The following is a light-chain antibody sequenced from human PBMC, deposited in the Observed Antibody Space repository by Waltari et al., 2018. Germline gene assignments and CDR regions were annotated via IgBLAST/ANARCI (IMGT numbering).Light chain of an antibody. CDR3: SSFTDTHTLL. V-gene: IGLV2-14*03. Sequence: QSALTQPASVSGSPGQSITISCTGTSNDVGASNFVSWYQQHPGRAPQLMIYDVTVRPSGISYRFSGSKSANTASLTISGLLPEDEAIYYCSSFTDTHTLLFGGGTTVTVL. CDR1: SNDVGASNF. CDR2: DVT. J-gene: IGLJ2*01.